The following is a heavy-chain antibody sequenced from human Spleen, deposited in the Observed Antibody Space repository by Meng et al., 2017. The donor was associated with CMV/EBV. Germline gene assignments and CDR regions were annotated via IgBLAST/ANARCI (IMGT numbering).Heavy chain of an antibody. CDR1: GGTFSSYT. J-gene: IGHJ4*02. V-gene: IGHV1-2*02. CDR3: ARGSGSYYMAPTV. D-gene: IGHD1-26*01. Sequence: ASVKVSCKASGGTFSSYTISWVRQAPGQGLEWMGWINPNSGGTNYAQKFQGRVTMTRDTSISTAYMELSRLRSDDTAVYYCARGSGSYYMAPTVWGQGTLVTVSS. CDR2: INPNSGGT.